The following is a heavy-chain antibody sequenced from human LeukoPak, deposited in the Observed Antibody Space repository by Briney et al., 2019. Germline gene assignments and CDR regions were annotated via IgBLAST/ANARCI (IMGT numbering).Heavy chain of an antibody. D-gene: IGHD3-3*01. CDR2: ISAYNGNT. CDR1: GGTFSSYA. CDR3: ARGFTIFGVVINDAFDI. J-gene: IGHJ3*02. V-gene: IGHV1-18*01. Sequence: ASVKVSCKASGGTFSSYAISWVRQAPGQGLEWMGWISAYNGNTNYAQKLQGRVTMTTDTSTSTAYMELRSLRSDDTAVYYCARGFTIFGVVINDAFDIWGQGTMVTVSS.